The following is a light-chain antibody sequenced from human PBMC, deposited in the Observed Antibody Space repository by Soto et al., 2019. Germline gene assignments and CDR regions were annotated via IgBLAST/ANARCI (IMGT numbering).Light chain of an antibody. CDR1: QSVSNNY. Sequence: EIVLTQSPGTLSLSPGERATLSCRASQSVSNNYLAWYQQKPGQAPRLLIYGASNRATGIPSRLSGGGSGTEFTLTISSLQPDDFATYYCQQYSTYPLTFGGGTKVDIK. J-gene: IGKJ4*01. CDR2: GAS. CDR3: QQYSTYPLT. V-gene: IGKV3-20*01.